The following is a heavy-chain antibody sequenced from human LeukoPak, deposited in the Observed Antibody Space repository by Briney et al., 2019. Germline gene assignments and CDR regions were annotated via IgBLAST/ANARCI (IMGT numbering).Heavy chain of an antibody. D-gene: IGHD5-12*01. Sequence: GSLRLSCAASGFNFIDYSMNLVRQAPGKGLEWISYIGISSGNTKYADSVKGRFTISRDKARNSLYLQMNSLRVEDTAMYYCARDHRYAFDNWGHGTLVTVSS. CDR3: ARDHRYAFDN. CDR2: IGISSGNT. V-gene: IGHV3-48*01. CDR1: GFNFIDYS. J-gene: IGHJ4*01.